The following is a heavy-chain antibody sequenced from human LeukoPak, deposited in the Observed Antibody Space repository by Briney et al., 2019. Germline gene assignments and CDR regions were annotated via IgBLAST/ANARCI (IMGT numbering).Heavy chain of an antibody. D-gene: IGHD3-3*01. Sequence: GGSLRLSCAASGFTFSSYWMSWVRQAPGKGLVWVSRIKSDGSNTNYADSVKGRFAISRDNAKNTLHLQMNSLRAEDTAVYYCARGGYYGSGRYYFDSWGQGTLVTVSS. CDR3: ARGGYYGSGRYYFDS. J-gene: IGHJ4*02. CDR2: IKSDGSNT. CDR1: GFTFSSYW. V-gene: IGHV3-74*01.